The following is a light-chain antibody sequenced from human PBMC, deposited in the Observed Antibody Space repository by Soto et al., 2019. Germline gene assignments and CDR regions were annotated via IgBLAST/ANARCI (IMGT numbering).Light chain of an antibody. CDR2: EAS. CDR1: QSISSW. V-gene: IGKV1-5*03. J-gene: IGKJ1*01. CDR3: QQYNTYSRT. Sequence: DIQMTQSPSTLSASVGDRVTITCRASQSISSWLAWYQQKPGKAPKLLIYEASGLESGVPSRFSGSGSGTEFTLTISSLQADDFATYYCQQYNTYSRTFGQGTKVEIK.